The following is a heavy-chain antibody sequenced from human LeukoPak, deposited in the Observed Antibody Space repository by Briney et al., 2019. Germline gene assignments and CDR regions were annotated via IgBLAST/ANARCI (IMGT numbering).Heavy chain of an antibody. Sequence: SETLSLTCAVYGGSFSGYYWSWIRQPPGKGLEWIGEINHSGSTNYNPSLKSRVTISVDRSKNQFSLKLSSVTAADTAVYHCARSGTVYYDFWSGYYPNWFDPWGQGTLVTVSS. CDR1: GGSFSGYY. V-gene: IGHV4-34*01. J-gene: IGHJ5*02. CDR2: INHSGST. CDR3: ARSGTVYYDFWSGYYPNWFDP. D-gene: IGHD3-3*01.